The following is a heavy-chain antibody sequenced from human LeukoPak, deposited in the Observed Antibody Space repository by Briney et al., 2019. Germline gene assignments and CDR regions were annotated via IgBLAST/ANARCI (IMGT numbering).Heavy chain of an antibody. CDR3: ARDKVSDGYNAFDY. CDR1: GGSISSYY. V-gene: IGHV4-59*01. D-gene: IGHD5-24*01. J-gene: IGHJ4*02. Sequence: SETLSLTCTVSGGSISSYYWSWIRQPPGKGLEWIGYIYYSGSTNYNPSLKSRVTISVDTSKNQFSLKLSSVTAADTAVYYCARDKVSDGYNAFDYWGQGTLVTVSS. CDR2: IYYSGST.